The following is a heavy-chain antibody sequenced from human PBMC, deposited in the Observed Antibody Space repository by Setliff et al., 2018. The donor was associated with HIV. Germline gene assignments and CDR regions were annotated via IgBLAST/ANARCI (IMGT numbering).Heavy chain of an antibody. V-gene: IGHV4-61*08. CDR1: GGSVRSGDYY. CDR2: VFVSGNT. D-gene: IGHD1-1*01. Sequence: SETLSLTCSVSGGSVRSGDYYWTWIRQLPGKGLEWIGYVFVSGNTNYNPSLQSRVTISVDTSKKQVSLNVRSVTAADTAVYYCARRGWNGYKSFEDWGQGTQVTVSS. J-gene: IGHJ4*02. CDR3: ARRGWNGYKSFED.